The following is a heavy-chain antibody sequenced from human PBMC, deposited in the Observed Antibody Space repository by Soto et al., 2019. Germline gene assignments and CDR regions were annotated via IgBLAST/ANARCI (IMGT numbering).Heavy chain of an antibody. D-gene: IGHD2-8*01. CDR2: INAGNGNT. Sequence: QVQLVQSGAEVKKPGASVKVSCKASGYTFTSYAMHWVRQAPGQRLEGMGWINAGNGNTKYSQKFQGRVTITRDTPASTAYMELSSLRSEDTAVYYCARGHCTNGVCYRGARFDYWGQGTLVTVSS. CDR3: ARGHCTNGVCYRGARFDY. CDR1: GYTFTSYA. J-gene: IGHJ4*02. V-gene: IGHV1-3*01.